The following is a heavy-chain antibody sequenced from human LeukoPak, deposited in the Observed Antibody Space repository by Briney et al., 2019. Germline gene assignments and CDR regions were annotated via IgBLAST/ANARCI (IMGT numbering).Heavy chain of an antibody. V-gene: IGHV1-69*04. CDR2: IIPILGIA. CDR1: GGTFSSYA. Sequence: SVKVSCKASGGTFSSYAISWVRQAPGQGLEWMGRIIPILGIANYAQKFQGRVTITADKSTSTAYMELSSLRSEDTAVYYCARDRSAYYDILTGSPLDYWGQGTLVTVSS. D-gene: IGHD3-9*01. CDR3: ARDRSAYYDILTGSPLDY. J-gene: IGHJ4*02.